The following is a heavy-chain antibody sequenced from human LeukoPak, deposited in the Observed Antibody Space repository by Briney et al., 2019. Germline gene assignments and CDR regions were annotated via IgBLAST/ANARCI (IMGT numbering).Heavy chain of an antibody. CDR3: ARDFSIIVYSSSWTHFDY. J-gene: IGHJ4*02. CDR1: GYTFTSYD. CDR2: MNPNSGNT. V-gene: IGHV1-8*01. D-gene: IGHD6-13*01. Sequence: ASVKVSCKASGYTFTSYDINWVRQATGQGLEWMGWMNPNSGNTGYAQKFQGRVTMTRDTSISTAYMELSRLRSDDTAVYYCARDFSIIVYSSSWTHFDYWGQGTLVTVSS.